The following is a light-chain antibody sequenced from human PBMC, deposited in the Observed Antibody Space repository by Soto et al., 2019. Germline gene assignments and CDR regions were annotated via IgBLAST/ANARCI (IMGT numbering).Light chain of an antibody. CDR3: QQGFSMPRT. V-gene: IGKV1-5*03. CDR2: KAS. CDR1: QSIDSW. J-gene: IGKJ1*01. Sequence: DIQMTQSPSTLSASVGDRVTITCRASQSIDSWLAWYQQKPGKAPKLLIYKASTLKSGVPSRFSGSGSGTEFTLSINSLQPDDFANYYCQQGFSMPRTFGQGTKVEIK.